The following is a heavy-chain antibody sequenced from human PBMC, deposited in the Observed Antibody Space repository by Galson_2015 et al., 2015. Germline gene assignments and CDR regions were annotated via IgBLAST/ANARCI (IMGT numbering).Heavy chain of an antibody. Sequence: LRLSCAASGFTFSSCGLHWVRQAPGKGLEWVALISDEGSIKEYADSVKGRLTISRDNSKNTLSLQMNSLRAEDTAIYYCAKDNEGYCSDGHCYSYYYYGMDVWGQGTTVTVSS. J-gene: IGHJ6*02. V-gene: IGHV3-30*18. CDR3: AKDNEGYCSDGHCYSYYYYGMDV. D-gene: IGHD2-15*01. CDR2: ISDEGSIK. CDR1: GFTFSSCG.